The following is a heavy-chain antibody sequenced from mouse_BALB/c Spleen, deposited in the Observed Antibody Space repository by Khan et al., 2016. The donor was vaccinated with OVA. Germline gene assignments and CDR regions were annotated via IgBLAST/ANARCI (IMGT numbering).Heavy chain of an antibody. CDR3: ARQPYYHYNIMDY. CDR2: IWHDGST. J-gene: IGHJ4*01. V-gene: IGHV2-6-1*01. D-gene: IGHD2-10*01. CDR1: GFSLTNYG. Sequence: VELVESGPGLVAPSQSLSITCTISGFSLTNYGVHWVRQPPGKGLEWLVVIWHDGSTTYNSALKSRLTISKDNSKSQVFLKMISLQTDDTAMYFCARQPYYHYNIMDYWGQGTSVTVSS.